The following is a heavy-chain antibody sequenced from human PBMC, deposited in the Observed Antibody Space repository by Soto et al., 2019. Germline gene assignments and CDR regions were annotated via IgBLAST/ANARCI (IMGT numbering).Heavy chain of an antibody. CDR2: IYPGDSDT. Sequence: PGESLKISCKGSGYSFTSYWIGWVRQMPGKGLEWMGIIYPGDSDTRYSPSFQGQVTISADKSISTAYLQWSSLKASDTAMYYCARRLTDAYYYGPDAFDIWGQGTMVTVSS. CDR1: GYSFTSYW. CDR3: ARRLTDAYYYGPDAFDI. J-gene: IGHJ3*02. D-gene: IGHD3-10*01. V-gene: IGHV5-51*01.